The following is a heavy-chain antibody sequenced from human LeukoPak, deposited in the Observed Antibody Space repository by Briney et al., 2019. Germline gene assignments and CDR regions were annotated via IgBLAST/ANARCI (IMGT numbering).Heavy chain of an antibody. CDR3: AKAFRYDILTGTRHGNDY. CDR1: GFTFSIYG. CDR2: ISDSGGST. D-gene: IGHD3-9*01. J-gene: IGHJ4*02. V-gene: IGHV3-23*01. Sequence: GGSLRLSCAASGFTFSIYGMSWVRQAPGKGPEWVSTISDSGGSTYYADSVKGRFTISRDNSKNTLYLQMNSLRAEDTAVYYCAKAFRYDILTGTRHGNDYWGQGTLVTVSS.